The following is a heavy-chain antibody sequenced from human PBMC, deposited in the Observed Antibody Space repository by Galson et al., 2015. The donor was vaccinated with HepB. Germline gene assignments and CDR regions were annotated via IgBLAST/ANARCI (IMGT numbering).Heavy chain of an antibody. D-gene: IGHD5-18*01. Sequence: SLRLSCAASGFACDSPAMSWVRQAPGRGLEWISGISGNGESTFYADSVKGRFTVSRDNSKNRLYLQMNSLRAEDAGLYFCAKGYGLFDSWGQGVLVTVSS. CDR2: ISGNGEST. V-gene: IGHV3-23*01. CDR3: AKGYGLFDS. CDR1: GFACDSPA. J-gene: IGHJ5*01.